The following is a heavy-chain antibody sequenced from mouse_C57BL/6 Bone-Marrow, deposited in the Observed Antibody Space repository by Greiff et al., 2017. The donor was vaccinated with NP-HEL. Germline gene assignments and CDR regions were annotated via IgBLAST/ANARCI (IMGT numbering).Heavy chain of an antibody. D-gene: IGHD2-4*01. CDR3: AIWDDYDRFAY. CDR1: GYTFTSYW. J-gene: IGHJ3*01. Sequence: QVQLKQPGAELVKPGASVKVSCKASGYTFTSYWMHWVKQRPGQGLEWIGRIHPSDSDTNYNQKFKGKATLTVDKSSSTAYMQLSSLTSEDSAVYYCAIWDDYDRFAYWGQGTLVTVSA. CDR2: IHPSDSDT. V-gene: IGHV1-74*01.